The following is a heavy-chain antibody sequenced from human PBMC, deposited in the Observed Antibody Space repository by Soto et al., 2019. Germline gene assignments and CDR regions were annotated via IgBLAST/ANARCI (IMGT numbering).Heavy chain of an antibody. D-gene: IGHD2-2*01. V-gene: IGHV4-39*01. CDR3: ARQIRGYCSSTSCYGGGLDY. Sequence: KTPETLSLTCTVSGGSISSSSYYWGWIRQPPGKGLEWIGSIYYSGSTYYNPSLKSRVTISVDTSKNQFSLKLSSVTAADTAVYYCARQIRGYCSSTSCYGGGLDYWGQGTLVTVSS. CDR2: IYYSGST. J-gene: IGHJ4*02. CDR1: GGSISSSSYY.